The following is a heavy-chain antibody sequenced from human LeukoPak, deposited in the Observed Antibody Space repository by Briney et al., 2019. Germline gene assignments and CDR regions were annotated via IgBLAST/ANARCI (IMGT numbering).Heavy chain of an antibody. D-gene: IGHD6-19*01. Sequence: GGSLRLSCAASEFSVGSNYMTWVRQAPGKGLEWVSLIYSGGSTYYADSVKGRFTISRDNSKNTLYLQMNSLRAEDTAVYYCARVRGYDSSGWYDYWGQGTLVTVSS. CDR1: EFSVGSNY. V-gene: IGHV3-66*01. J-gene: IGHJ4*02. CDR3: ARVRGYDSSGWYDY. CDR2: IYSGGST.